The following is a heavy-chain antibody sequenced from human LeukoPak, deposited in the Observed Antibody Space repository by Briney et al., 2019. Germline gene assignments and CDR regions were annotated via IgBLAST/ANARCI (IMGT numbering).Heavy chain of an antibody. CDR3: ARESGSYYNAFDI. Sequence: SETLSLTCAVYGGSFSGYYWSWIRQPPGKGLEWIGEINHSGSTNYNPSLKSRVTISVDTSKNQFSLKLSSVTAADTAVYYCARESGSYYNAFDIWGQGTMVTVSS. J-gene: IGHJ3*02. V-gene: IGHV4-34*01. CDR1: GGSFSGYY. CDR2: INHSGST. D-gene: IGHD1-26*01.